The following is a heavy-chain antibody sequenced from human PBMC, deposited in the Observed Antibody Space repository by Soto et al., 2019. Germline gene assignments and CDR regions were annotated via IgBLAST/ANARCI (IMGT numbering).Heavy chain of an antibody. CDR3: ARDLRDSSGSWFDP. J-gene: IGHJ5*02. CDR1: GGSFSGYY. Sequence: SETLSLTCAVYGGSFSGYYWTWIRQPPGTGLEWIGEINHSGSTNYNPSLKSRVTISVDTSKNQFSLKLTSVTAADTAVYYCARDLRDSSGSWFDPWGQGTLVTVSS. V-gene: IGHV4-34*01. D-gene: IGHD3-22*01. CDR2: INHSGST.